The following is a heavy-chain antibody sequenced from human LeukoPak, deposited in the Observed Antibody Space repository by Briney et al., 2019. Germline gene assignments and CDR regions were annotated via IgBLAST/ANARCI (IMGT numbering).Heavy chain of an antibody. V-gene: IGHV3-73*01. J-gene: IGHJ4*02. CDR3: TGYGDYVW. Sequence: PGGSLKLSCAASGFTFSGSAMHWVRQASGKGLEWVGRIRSKANSYATACAASVKGRFTISRDDSKNTAYLQMNSLKTEDTAVYYCTGYGDYVWWGQGTLVTVSS. CDR2: IRSKANSYAT. D-gene: IGHD4-17*01. CDR1: GFTFSGSA.